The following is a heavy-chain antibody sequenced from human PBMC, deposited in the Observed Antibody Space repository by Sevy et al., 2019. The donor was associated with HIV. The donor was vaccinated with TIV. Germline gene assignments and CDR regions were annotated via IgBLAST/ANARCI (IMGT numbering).Heavy chain of an antibody. Sequence: GGSLRLSCAASGFNFSDYAMSWVRQAPGGGLEWVSVISGSGGTSYNADSVQGRFTISRDNSKSTLYLQMNNLRAEDTAIYYCTKKGRGGGLSLLSAFDVWGQGTTVTVSS. CDR3: TKKGRGGGLSLLSAFDV. J-gene: IGHJ3*01. CDR1: GFNFSDYA. V-gene: IGHV3-23*01. D-gene: IGHD5-12*01. CDR2: ISGSGGTS.